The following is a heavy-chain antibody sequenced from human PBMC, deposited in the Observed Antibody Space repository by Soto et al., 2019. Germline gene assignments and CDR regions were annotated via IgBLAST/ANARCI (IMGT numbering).Heavy chain of an antibody. J-gene: IGHJ4*02. V-gene: IGHV4-39*01. Sequence: SETLSLTCTVSGGSISSSSYYWGWVRQPPGKGLEWIGSMYYSGSTYYNPSLKNRVTISVDTSKNRFSLKLSSVTAADTAVFYCASLRIPERPFDYWGQGTLVTVSS. CDR2: MYYSGST. D-gene: IGHD3-16*01. CDR3: ASLRIPERPFDY. CDR1: GGSISSSSYY.